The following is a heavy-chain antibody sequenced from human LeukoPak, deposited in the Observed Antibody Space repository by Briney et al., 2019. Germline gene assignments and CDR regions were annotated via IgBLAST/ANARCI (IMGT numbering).Heavy chain of an antibody. CDR1: GFAFSNAW. CDR2: IETKTDGGTT. Sequence: GGSLRLSCAASGFAFSNAWMNWVRQAPGKGLEWLGRIETKTDGGTTDYVAPVKGRFTFSRDDSTNTLYLQMNSLLFEDTAMYYCPTDWPLGAYVPFDFWGRETLVTVS. D-gene: IGHD5-12*01. CDR3: PTDWPLGAYVPFDF. J-gene: IGHJ4*02. V-gene: IGHV3-15*04.